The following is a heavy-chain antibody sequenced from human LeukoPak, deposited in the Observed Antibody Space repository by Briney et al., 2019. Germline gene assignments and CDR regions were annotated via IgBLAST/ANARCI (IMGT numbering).Heavy chain of an antibody. D-gene: IGHD5-18*01. CDR2: IKTDGSST. Sequence: GGSLRLSCEGSGGSWMHWVRQVPGKGLVWVSRIKTDGSSTSYADSVKGRFTISRDNSKNTLYLQMNSLRAEDTAVYYCAKAEKLWSVRTDYWGQGTLVTVSS. CDR3: AKAEKLWSVRTDY. J-gene: IGHJ4*02. CDR1: GGSW. V-gene: IGHV3-74*01.